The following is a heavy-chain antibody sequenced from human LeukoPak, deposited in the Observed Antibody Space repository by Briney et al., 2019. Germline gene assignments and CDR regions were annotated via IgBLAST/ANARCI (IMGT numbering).Heavy chain of an antibody. CDR3: ARVYEYGKFDF. V-gene: IGHV4-59*11. CDR2: IHYSGIT. D-gene: IGHD2-8*01. Sequence: SETLSLTCTVSGASISSHYWSWIRQPPGRGLEWIGYIHYSGITSYDPSLKSRVTMSIDTSKSQFSLNLNSVTAADTAVYYCARVYEYGKFDFWGPGTPLTVSS. CDR1: GASISSHY. J-gene: IGHJ4*02.